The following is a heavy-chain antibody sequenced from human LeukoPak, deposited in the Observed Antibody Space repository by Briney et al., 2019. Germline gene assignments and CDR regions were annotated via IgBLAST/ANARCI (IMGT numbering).Heavy chain of an antibody. J-gene: IGHJ6*02. CDR2: INPNSGGT. V-gene: IGHV1-2*02. CDR3: ARVKGDSSPGYYYYYGMDV. Sequence: ASVKVSCKASGYTFTGYYIHWVRQARGQGLEWMGWINPNSGGTNYVQKFQGRVTMTRDTSISTAYMELRRLRSDDTAVYYCARVKGDSSPGYYYYYGMDVWGQGTTVTVSS. CDR1: GYTFTGYY. D-gene: IGHD6-13*01.